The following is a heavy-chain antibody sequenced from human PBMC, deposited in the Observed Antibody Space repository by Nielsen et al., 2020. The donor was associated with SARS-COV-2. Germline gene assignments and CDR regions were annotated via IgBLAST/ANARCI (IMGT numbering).Heavy chain of an antibody. CDR1: GFTFSSYA. J-gene: IGHJ4*02. Sequence: GESLKISCAASGFTFSSYAMHWVRQAPGKGLEWVAVISYDGSNKYNADSVKGRFTISRDNSKNTLYLQMNSLRAEDTAVYYCARDGSGWYIGYWGQGTLVTVSS. D-gene: IGHD6-19*01. V-gene: IGHV3-30-3*01. CDR2: ISYDGSNK. CDR3: ARDGSGWYIGY.